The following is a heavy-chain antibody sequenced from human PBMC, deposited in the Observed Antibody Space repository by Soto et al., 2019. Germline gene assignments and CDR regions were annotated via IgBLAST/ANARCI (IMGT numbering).Heavy chain of an antibody. CDR2: MNPNSGNT. J-gene: IGHJ4*02. Sequence: QVQLVQSGAEVKKPGASVKVSCKASGYTFTSYDINWVRQATGQGLEWMGWMNPNSGNTGYAQKFQVRVTMTKKTSISTDYMELSSLRSEDTAVYYCARERRASSPFDYWGQGTLVTVSS. CDR3: ARERRASSPFDY. V-gene: IGHV1-8*01. D-gene: IGHD6-19*01. CDR1: GYTFTSYD.